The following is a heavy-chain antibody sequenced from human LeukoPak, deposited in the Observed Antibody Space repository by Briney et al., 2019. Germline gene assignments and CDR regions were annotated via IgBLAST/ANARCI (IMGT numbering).Heavy chain of an antibody. CDR3: ARGGYYGSGSLFWFDP. D-gene: IGHD3-10*01. CDR2: ISSSSSYI. CDR1: GFTFSSYS. V-gene: IGHV3-21*01. J-gene: IGHJ5*02. Sequence: GGSLRLSCAASGFTFSSYSMNWVRQAPGKGLEWVSSISSSSSYIYYADSVKGRFTISRDNAKNSLDLQMNSLRAEDTAVYYCARGGYYGSGSLFWFDPWGQGTLVTVSS.